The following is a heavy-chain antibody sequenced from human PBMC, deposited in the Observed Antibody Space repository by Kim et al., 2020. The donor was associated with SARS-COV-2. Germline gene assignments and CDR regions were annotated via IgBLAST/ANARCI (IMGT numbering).Heavy chain of an antibody. CDR3: ARDWADNSFDS. Sequence: ASVKVSCKASGYTFTYYYIHWVRQAPGKGLEWMGCINAYSGGTHYAQKFRGRVTMTTDTSINTAHMELTGLRSDDTAVFYCARDWADNSFDSWGQGTLVTVSS. V-gene: IGHV1-2*02. CDR2: INAYSGGT. J-gene: IGHJ4*02. D-gene: IGHD7-27*01. CDR1: GYTFTYYY.